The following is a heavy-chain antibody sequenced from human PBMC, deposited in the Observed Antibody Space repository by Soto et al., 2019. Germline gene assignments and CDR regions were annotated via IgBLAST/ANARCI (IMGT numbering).Heavy chain of an antibody. CDR2: ISSSSSTI. CDR3: AAVGGPCSITSCYWYYGMVV. J-gene: IGHJ6*02. CDR1: GFTFSSYS. D-gene: IGHD2-2*01. V-gene: IGHV3-48*02. Sequence: GGSLRLSCAASGFTFSSYSMNWVRQAPGKGLEWVSYISSSSSTIYYADSVKGRFTISRDNAKNSLYLQMNSLRDEDTDVYYCAAVGGPCSITSCYWYYGMVVWGQGTTVTVSS.